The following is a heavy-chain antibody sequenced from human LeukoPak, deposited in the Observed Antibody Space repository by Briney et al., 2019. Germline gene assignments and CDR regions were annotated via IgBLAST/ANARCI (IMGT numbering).Heavy chain of an antibody. D-gene: IGHD2-2*01. CDR3: ARVPAAPRLYMDV. J-gene: IGHJ6*02. CDR1: SGSVNSYY. Sequence: SETLSLTCTVSSGSVNSYYWSWIRQPPGKGLEWIGYIFYSGSTNYNPSLKSRVTISVDTSKNQFSLKLSSVTAADTAVYYCARVPAAPRLYMDVWGQGTTVIVSS. V-gene: IGHV4-59*02. CDR2: IFYSGST.